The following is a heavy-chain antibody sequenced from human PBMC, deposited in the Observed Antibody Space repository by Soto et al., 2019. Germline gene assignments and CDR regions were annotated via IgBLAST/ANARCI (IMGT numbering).Heavy chain of an antibody. CDR3: ARGESGYSYGPTYYYYYGMDV. J-gene: IGHJ6*02. D-gene: IGHD5-18*01. V-gene: IGHV1-69*06. CDR2: IIPIFGTA. CDR1: GGTFSSYA. Sequence: QVQLVQSGAEVKKPGSSVKVSCKASGGTFSSYAISWVRQAPGQGLEWMGGIIPIFGTANYAQKFQGRVTITADKSTSTAYMDVSSLRSEDTAVYYCARGESGYSYGPTYYYYYGMDVWGQGTTVTVSS.